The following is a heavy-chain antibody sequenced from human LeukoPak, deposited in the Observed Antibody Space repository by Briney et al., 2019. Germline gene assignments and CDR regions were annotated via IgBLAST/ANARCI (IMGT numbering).Heavy chain of an antibody. J-gene: IGHJ4*02. CDR3: ARGKWELPFDY. V-gene: IGHV4-30-2*01. CDR1: GGSISSGGYY. Sequence: SETLSLTCTVSGGSISSGGYYWSWIRQPPGKGLEWIGYIYHSGSTYYNPSLKSRVTISVDKSKNQFSLKLSCVTAADTAVYYCARGKWELPFDYWGQGTLVTVSS. D-gene: IGHD1-26*01. CDR2: IYHSGST.